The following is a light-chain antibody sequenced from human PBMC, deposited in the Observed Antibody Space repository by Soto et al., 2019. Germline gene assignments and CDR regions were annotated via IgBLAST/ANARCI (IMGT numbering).Light chain of an antibody. CDR2: GAS. CDR3: QQYGSSIT. Sequence: EIVLTQSPGTLSLPPGERATLSCRASQSVSNTYLAWYQQKPGQTPRLLIYGASSRATGIPDRFSGSGSGTDFTLTISRLEPEDFAVYYCQQYGSSITFGQGTRLEIK. V-gene: IGKV3-20*01. J-gene: IGKJ5*01. CDR1: QSVSNTY.